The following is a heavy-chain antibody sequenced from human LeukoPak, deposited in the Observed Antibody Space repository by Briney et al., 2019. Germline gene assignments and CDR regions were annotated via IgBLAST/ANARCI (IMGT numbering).Heavy chain of an antibody. Sequence: PSETLSLTCTVSGGSISSYYWSWIRQPPGKGLEWIGYIYYSGSTNYNPSLKSRVTISVDTSKNQFSLKLSSVTAADTAVDYCARGYYYDSSGYYYIPPWFDPWGQGTLVTVSS. CDR2: IYYSGST. J-gene: IGHJ5*02. D-gene: IGHD3-22*01. CDR1: GGSISSYY. V-gene: IGHV4-59*01. CDR3: ARGYYYDSSGYYYIPPWFDP.